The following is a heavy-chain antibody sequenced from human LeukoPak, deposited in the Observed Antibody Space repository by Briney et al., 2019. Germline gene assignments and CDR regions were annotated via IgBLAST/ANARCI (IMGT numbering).Heavy chain of an antibody. D-gene: IGHD3-9*01. V-gene: IGHV4-30-4*01. J-gene: IGHJ4*02. CDR2: IYYSGTT. CDR1: GGSISSGDYY. Sequence: SETLSLTCTVSGGSISSGDYYWSWIRQPPGKGLEWIGYIYYSGTTYYNPSLKSRVTISVDTSKNQFSLKLSSVTGADTAVYYCARTFEVGSYYDYWGQGTLVTVSS. CDR3: ARTFEVGSYYDY.